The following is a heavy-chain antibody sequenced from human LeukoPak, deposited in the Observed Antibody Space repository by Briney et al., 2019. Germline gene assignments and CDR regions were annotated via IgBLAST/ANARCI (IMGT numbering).Heavy chain of an antibody. CDR2: ISGSGVST. CDR3: AKEEWLLAVYFDY. D-gene: IGHD3-3*01. V-gene: IGHV3-23*01. Sequence: GGPLNFPGAASGLTFSTKALTGFAKAQGKGLKGSSTISGSGVSTYYADSVKGQFTISRDNSKNTLYLQMNSLRAEDTAVYYCAKEEWLLAVYFDYWGQGTLVTVSS. J-gene: IGHJ4*02. CDR1: GLTFSTKA.